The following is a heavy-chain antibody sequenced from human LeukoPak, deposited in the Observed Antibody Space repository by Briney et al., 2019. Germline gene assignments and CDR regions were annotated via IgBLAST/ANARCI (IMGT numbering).Heavy chain of an antibody. CDR1: GFTFSSYS. CDR3: ARDLIAVAGRDAFDI. D-gene: IGHD6-19*01. CDR2: ISSSSSYI. J-gene: IGHJ3*02. V-gene: IGHV3-21*04. Sequence: PGGSLRLSCAASGFTFSSYSVNWVRQAPGKGLEWVSSISSSSSYIYYADSVKGRFTISRDNAKNSLYLQMNSLRAEDTAVYYCARDLIAVAGRDAFDIWGQGTMVTVSS.